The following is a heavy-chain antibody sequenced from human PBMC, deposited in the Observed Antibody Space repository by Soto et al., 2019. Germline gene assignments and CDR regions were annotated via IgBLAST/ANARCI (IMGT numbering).Heavy chain of an antibody. J-gene: IGHJ2*01. D-gene: IGHD6-25*01. Sequence: GGSLRLSCAASGFTFDDYAMHWVRQAPGKGLEWVSGISWNSGSIGCADSVKGRFTISRDNAKNSLYLQMNSLRAEDTALYYCEKDRAIAAAGKGFWYFFLWGRGTLFTVSS. CDR1: GFTFDDYA. V-gene: IGHV3-9*01. CDR2: ISWNSGSI. CDR3: EKDRAIAAAGKGFWYFFL.